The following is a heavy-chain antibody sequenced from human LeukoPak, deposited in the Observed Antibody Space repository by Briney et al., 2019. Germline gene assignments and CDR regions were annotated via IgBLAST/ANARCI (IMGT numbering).Heavy chain of an antibody. CDR2: ISRSGSTI. D-gene: IGHD6-13*01. V-gene: IGHV3-11*01. Sequence: GGSLRLSCAASGFTFTDYSMSWIRQAPGQGLEWVSYISRSGSTIYYADSVKGRFTISRDNAKNSQHLKMNRLRAEDTAVYYCARAPAGSPLFDYWGQETLVTVSS. CDR3: ARAPAGSPLFDY. J-gene: IGHJ4*02. CDR1: GFTFTDYS.